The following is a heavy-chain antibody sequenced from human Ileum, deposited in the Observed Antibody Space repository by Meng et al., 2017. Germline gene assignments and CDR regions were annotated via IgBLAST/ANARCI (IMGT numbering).Heavy chain of an antibody. CDR3: ARENDNWNYFDY. J-gene: IGHJ4*02. V-gene: IGHV1-3*01. Sequence: QVQLVQSGTEVKKVGASVKVSCTASGYTFRNYPLHWVGQAPGQRPEWMGWINAGNGNIKISQKFQGRITITSDTSATAYMELSSLRSEDTAVYFCARENDNWNYFDYWGQGSLVTVSS. D-gene: IGHD1-1*01. CDR1: GYTFRNYP. CDR2: INAGNGNI.